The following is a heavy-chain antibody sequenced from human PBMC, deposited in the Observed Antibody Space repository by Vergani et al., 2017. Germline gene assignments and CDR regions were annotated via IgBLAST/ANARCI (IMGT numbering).Heavy chain of an antibody. CDR1: GGFFSGYY. CDR2: INHSGST. V-gene: IGHV4-34*01. Sequence: QVQLQQWGAGLLKPSETLSLTCAVYGGFFSGYYWSWIRQPPGKGLEWIGEINHSGSTNYNPSLKSRVTISVDTSKNQFSLKLSSVTAADTAVYYCAGGAQYCSSTSCYTSRFDYWGQGTLVTVSS. J-gene: IGHJ4*02. CDR3: AGGAQYCSSTSCYTSRFDY. D-gene: IGHD2-2*02.